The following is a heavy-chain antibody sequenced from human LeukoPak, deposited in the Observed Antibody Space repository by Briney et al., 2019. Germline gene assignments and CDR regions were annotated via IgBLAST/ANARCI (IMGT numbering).Heavy chain of an antibody. V-gene: IGHV3-7*01. J-gene: IGHJ3*02. CDR3: ARDYDSSGYPYDAFDI. CDR2: IKQDGSEK. Sequence: GGSLRLSCAASGFTFSSYWMSWVRQAPGKGLEWVANIKQDGSEKYYVDSVKGRFTISRDNAKNSLYLQMNSLRAEDTAVYYCARDYDSSGYPYDAFDIWGQGTMVTVSS. CDR1: GFTFSSYW. D-gene: IGHD3-22*01.